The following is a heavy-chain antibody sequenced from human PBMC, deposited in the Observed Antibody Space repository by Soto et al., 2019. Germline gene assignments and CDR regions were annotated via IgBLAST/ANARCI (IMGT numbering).Heavy chain of an antibody. V-gene: IGHV4-4*07. J-gene: IGHJ5*02. CDR2: IYSTGTT. CDR1: GASTSGFY. D-gene: IGHD1-1*01. Sequence: SETRSLTWTVAGASTSGFYWRWIRKSAGKGLEWIGRIYSTGTTDYNPSLKRGVRMSVDTSKKQFSLKWRAVTAADTAGYYCGWDGRRTLRGWFDPWGQGISVTVSS. CDR3: GWDGRRTLRGWFDP.